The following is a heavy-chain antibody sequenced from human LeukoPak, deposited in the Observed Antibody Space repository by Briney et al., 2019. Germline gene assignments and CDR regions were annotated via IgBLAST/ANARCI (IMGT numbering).Heavy chain of an antibody. Sequence: ASETLSLTCAVYGGSFSGYYWSWIRQPPGKGLEWIGEINHSGSTNYNPSLKSRVTISVDTSKNQFSLKLSSVTAADTAVYYCASQTYYYGSGSYTGYYYYMDVWGKGTTVTVSS. CDR3: ASQTYYYGSGSYTGYYYYMDV. CDR2: INHSGST. CDR1: GGSFSGYY. V-gene: IGHV4-34*01. D-gene: IGHD3-10*01. J-gene: IGHJ6*03.